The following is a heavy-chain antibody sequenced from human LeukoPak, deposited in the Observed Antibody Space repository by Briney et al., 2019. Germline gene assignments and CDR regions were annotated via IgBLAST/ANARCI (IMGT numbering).Heavy chain of an antibody. CDR3: ARDGEYDILTGYANYPTPFDY. CDR2: IYYSGST. J-gene: IGHJ4*02. Sequence: SETLSLTCTVSGGSISSSSYYWGWIRQPPGKGLEWIGSIYYSGSTYYNPSLKSRVTISVDTSKNQFSLKLSSVTAADTAVYYCARDGEYDILTGYANYPTPFDYWGQGTLVTVSS. V-gene: IGHV4-39*07. D-gene: IGHD3-9*01. CDR1: GGSISSSSYY.